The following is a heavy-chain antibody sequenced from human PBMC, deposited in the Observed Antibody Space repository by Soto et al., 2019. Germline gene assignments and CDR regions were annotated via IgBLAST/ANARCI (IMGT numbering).Heavy chain of an antibody. V-gene: IGHV1-18*01. Sequence: GASVKVSCKASGYTFTSYGISWVRQARGQGLYWMGWISAYNGNTKYAQDLQGRVTMTTDTSTSTAYMELRSLRSDDTAVYYCARFSGGSYNTYYFYYGMDVWGQGTTVTVSS. D-gene: IGHD2-15*01. CDR1: GYTFTSYG. CDR2: ISAYNGNT. CDR3: ARFSGGSYNTYYFYYGMDV. J-gene: IGHJ6*02.